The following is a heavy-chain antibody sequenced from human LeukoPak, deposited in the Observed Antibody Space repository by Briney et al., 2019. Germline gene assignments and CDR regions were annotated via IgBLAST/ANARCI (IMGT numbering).Heavy chain of an antibody. CDR1: GFTFSSYW. CDR3: ARDVEASNFWTGYSY. CDR2: INTDGSST. J-gene: IGHJ4*02. V-gene: IGHV3-74*01. D-gene: IGHD3/OR15-3a*01. Sequence: GGSLRLSCAASGFTFSSYWMHWVRQAPGKGLVWVSRINTDGSSTSYADSVKGRFTISRDNAKNTLYLQMNSLRAEDTAVYYCARDVEASNFWTGYSYWGQGSLVTVSS.